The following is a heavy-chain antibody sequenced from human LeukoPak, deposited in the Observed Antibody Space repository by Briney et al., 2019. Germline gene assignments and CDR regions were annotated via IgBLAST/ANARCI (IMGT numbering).Heavy chain of an antibody. D-gene: IGHD2-2*01. Sequence: ASVKVSCKASGYTFTSYYMHWVRQAPGQGLEWMGIINPSGGSTSYAQKFQGRVTMTRDTSTSTVYMELSSLRSEDTAVYYCARVSCSSTSCSHAFDIWGQGTMVTASS. V-gene: IGHV1-46*03. CDR1: GYTFTSYY. CDR2: INPSGGST. CDR3: ARVSCSSTSCSHAFDI. J-gene: IGHJ3*02.